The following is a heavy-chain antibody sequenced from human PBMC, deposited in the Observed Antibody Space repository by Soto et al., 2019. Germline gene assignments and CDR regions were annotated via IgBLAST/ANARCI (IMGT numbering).Heavy chain of an antibody. CDR2: VYKRGST. D-gene: IGHD4-17*01. J-gene: IGHJ4*02. CDR1: GGSISSYY. V-gene: IGHV4-59*08. Sequence: QVQLQESGPGLVKPSETLSLTCTVSGGSISSYYWSWIRQPPGKGLEWIGYVYKRGSTNYNTYNSSLKSRVTIAVDTSKNQFSLKLSSVTAADTAVYYCARYYGDYVFYFDYWGQGSLVTVSS. CDR3: ARYYGDYVFYFDY.